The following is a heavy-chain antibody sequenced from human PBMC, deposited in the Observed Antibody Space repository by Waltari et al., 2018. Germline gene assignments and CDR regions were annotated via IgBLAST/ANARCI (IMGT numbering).Heavy chain of an antibody. CDR2: IKHDGTGT. V-gene: IGHV3-74*01. Sequence: EVQLVESGGGLVQPGGSLRLSCEVSGFTFRTYWMHWVRQVPGKGLVWVSRIKHDGTGTIYADSVQGRFTISRDNGKNTLYLQMNSLRGEDTAVYFCGRGYNDRRLDYWGQGTLVTVSS. CDR3: GRGYNDRRLDY. J-gene: IGHJ4*02. CDR1: GFTFRTYW. D-gene: IGHD3-22*01.